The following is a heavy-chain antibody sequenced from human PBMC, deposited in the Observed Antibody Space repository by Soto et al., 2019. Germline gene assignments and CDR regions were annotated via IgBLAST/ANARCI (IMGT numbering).Heavy chain of an antibody. CDR1: GGDLTNSG. CDR3: AKEDGAGFKS. D-gene: IGHD1-26*01. CDR2: IFPLLAMD. J-gene: IGHJ4*02. Sequence: QVHLVQSGAEMKKPGSSVKVSCKVSGGDLTNSGISWVRQAPGQGLEWMGGIFPLLAMDDYSQKFQGRVTNTADESTKTAYMDLGSRKADDTAVYYSAKEDGAGFKSWGQGTRVIVSS. V-gene: IGHV1-69*04.